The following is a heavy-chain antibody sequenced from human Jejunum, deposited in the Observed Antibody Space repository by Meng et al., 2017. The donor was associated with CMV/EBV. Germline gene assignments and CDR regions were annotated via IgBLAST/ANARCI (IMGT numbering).Heavy chain of an antibody. J-gene: IGHJ4*02. CDR2: INTGEEG. V-gene: IGHV3-74*01. Sequence: CGASGFTVGGYGRERGGQVPGRGRVGVAGINTGEEGKAKRDSAKGRCTISRDNVKNTLYLQMNRLRAEDTGLYYCARNLGGGSGYWGQGTLVTVSS. CDR3: ARNLGGGSGY. CDR1: GFTVGGYG. D-gene: IGHD3-16*01.